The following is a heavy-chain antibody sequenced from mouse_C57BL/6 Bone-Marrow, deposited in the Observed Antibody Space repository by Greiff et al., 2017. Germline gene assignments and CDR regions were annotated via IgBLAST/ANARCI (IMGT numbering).Heavy chain of an antibody. CDR2: IYPGSGNT. CDR3: ARGAGTRDYFDY. J-gene: IGHJ2*01. Sequence: QVQLQQSGAELVRPGASVKLSCKASGYTFTDYYINWVKQRPGQGLEWIARIYPGSGNTYYNEKFKGKATLTAEKSSSTAYMQLSSLTSEDSAVYFCARGAGTRDYFDYWGQGTTLTVSS. V-gene: IGHV1-76*01. CDR1: GYTFTDYY. D-gene: IGHD4-1*01.